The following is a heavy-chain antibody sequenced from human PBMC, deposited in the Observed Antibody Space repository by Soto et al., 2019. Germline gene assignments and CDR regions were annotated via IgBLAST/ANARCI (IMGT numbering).Heavy chain of an antibody. Sequence: ASVKVSCKASGYTFTSYYIHWVRQAPGQGLEWMGIINPSGGSTNYAQTFQGRVTMTRDTSTSTVSMERSNLRSEDPAVYYCAGGSWYGYVRGSDRCTGLFDYWGQGTLVTVSS. V-gene: IGHV1-46*01. CDR2: INPSGGST. J-gene: IGHJ4*02. D-gene: IGHD3-16*02. CDR1: GYTFTSYY. CDR3: AGGSWYGYVRGSDRCTGLFDY.